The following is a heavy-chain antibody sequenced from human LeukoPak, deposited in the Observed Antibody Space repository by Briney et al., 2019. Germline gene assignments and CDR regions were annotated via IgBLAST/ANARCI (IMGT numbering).Heavy chain of an antibody. J-gene: IGHJ6*02. V-gene: IGHV4-34*01. Sequence: SETLSLTCAVYGGSFSGYYWSWIRQPPGKGLEWIGEINHSESTNYNPSLKSRVTISVDTSKNQFSLKLSSVTVADTAVYYCASDDSNYGMDVWGQGTTVTVSS. D-gene: IGHD4-11*01. CDR3: ASDDSNYGMDV. CDR1: GGSFSGYY. CDR2: INHSEST.